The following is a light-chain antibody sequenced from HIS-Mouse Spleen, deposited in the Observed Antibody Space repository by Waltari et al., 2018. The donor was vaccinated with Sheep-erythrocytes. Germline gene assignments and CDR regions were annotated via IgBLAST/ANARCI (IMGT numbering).Light chain of an antibody. J-gene: IGLJ3*02. Sequence: QSALTQPASVSGSPGQSITISCTGTSSDFGSYNLVSWYQQHPGKAPKLMIYEGSKRPEGVSNRFSGAKSGNTASLTISGLQAEDEADYYCCSYAGSSTPWVFGGGTKLTVL. CDR1: SSDFGSYNL. V-gene: IGLV2-23*01. CDR3: CSYAGSSTPWV. CDR2: EGS.